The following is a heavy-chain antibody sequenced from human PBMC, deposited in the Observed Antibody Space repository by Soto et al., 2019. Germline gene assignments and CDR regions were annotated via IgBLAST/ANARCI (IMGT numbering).Heavy chain of an antibody. CDR1: VYTFTSYG. CDR2: ISAYNGNT. J-gene: IGHJ6*02. CDR3: ARDAYVDTVATNYYYYYGMDV. D-gene: IGHD5-12*01. Sequence: GXSVKVSCKASVYTFTSYGISWVRQAPGQGLEWMGWISAYNGNTNYAQKLQGRVTMTTDTSTSTAYMELRSLRSDDTAVYYCARDAYVDTVATNYYYYYGMDVWGQGTTVTVSS. V-gene: IGHV1-18*01.